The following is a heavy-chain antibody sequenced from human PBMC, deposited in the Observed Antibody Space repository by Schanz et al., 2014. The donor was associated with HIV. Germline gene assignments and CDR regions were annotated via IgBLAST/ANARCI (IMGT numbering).Heavy chain of an antibody. J-gene: IGHJ4*02. Sequence: QLVESGGGLIQPGGSLRLSCVFSGFTVSNNHLSWVRQAPGKGLEWVSIIYSAGTTYYTDSVKGRFTISRDNSKNTLYLXXNSLGAEDTAVYYCAKVAIHSSGWLPFDYWGQGTLVTVSP. CDR2: IYSAGTT. CDR3: AKVAIHSSGWLPFDY. D-gene: IGHD6-19*01. V-gene: IGHV3-53*01. CDR1: GFTVSNNH.